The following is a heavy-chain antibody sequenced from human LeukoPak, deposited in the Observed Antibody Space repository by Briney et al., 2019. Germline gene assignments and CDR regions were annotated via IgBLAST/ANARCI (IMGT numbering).Heavy chain of an antibody. V-gene: IGHV4-59*01. Sequence: SETLSLTCTVSGGPISTYYWSWIRQPPGKGLEWIGYIYYSGTTNYNPSLKSRVTISIDMSKNQFSLKLSSVTAADTAVYYCARVGLAGGFDYWGQGTLVTVSS. CDR1: GGPISTYY. J-gene: IGHJ4*02. D-gene: IGHD3-16*01. CDR3: ARVGLAGGFDY. CDR2: IYYSGTT.